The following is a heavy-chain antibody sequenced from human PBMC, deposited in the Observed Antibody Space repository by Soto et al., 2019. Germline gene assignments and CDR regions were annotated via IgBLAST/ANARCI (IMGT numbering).Heavy chain of an antibody. CDR3: AKTRLLPNWFDP. V-gene: IGHV3-23*01. J-gene: IGHJ5*02. D-gene: IGHD2-15*01. CDR1: GFTFSSYA. CDR2: ISGSGGST. Sequence: LRLSCAASGFTFSSYAMSWVRQAPGKGLEWVSAISGSGGSTYYADSVKGRFTISRDNSKNTLYLQMNSLRAEDTAVYYCAKTRLLPNWFDPWGQGTLVTVSS.